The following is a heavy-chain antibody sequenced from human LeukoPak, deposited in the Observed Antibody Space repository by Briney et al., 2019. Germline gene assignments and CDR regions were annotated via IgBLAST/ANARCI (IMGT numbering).Heavy chain of an antibody. Sequence: GGSLRLSCAASGFTFSNFWMGWVRQAPGKGLEWVANIKQDGSEKRYVDPVKGRFTISRDNAKNSLYLQMNSLRAEDTAVYYCARDGSEWELRPWGQGTLVTVSS. V-gene: IGHV3-7*03. CDR1: GFTFSNFW. CDR2: IKQDGSEK. D-gene: IGHD1-26*01. J-gene: IGHJ5*02. CDR3: ARDGSEWELRP.